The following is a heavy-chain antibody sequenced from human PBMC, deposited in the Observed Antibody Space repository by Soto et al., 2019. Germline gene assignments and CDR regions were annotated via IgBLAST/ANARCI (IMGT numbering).Heavy chain of an antibody. D-gene: IGHD3-22*01. CDR2: IIPIFGTA. CDR1: GGTFSSYA. J-gene: IGHJ4*02. Sequence: SVKVSCKASGGTFSSYAISWVRQAPGQGLEWMGGIIPIFGTANYAQKFQGRVTITADESTSTAYMELSSLRSEDTAGYYCARTETYYYDSSGYINWGQGTLVTVSS. CDR3: ARTETYYYDSSGYIN. V-gene: IGHV1-69*13.